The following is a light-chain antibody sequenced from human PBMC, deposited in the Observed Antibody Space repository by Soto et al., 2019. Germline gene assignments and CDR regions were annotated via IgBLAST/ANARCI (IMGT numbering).Light chain of an antibody. CDR2: GNN. CDR1: SPNIGAGYG. CDR3: QSYDNSLNGGV. Sequence: QSVLTQPPSVSGAPGQRVTISCTGSSPNIGAGYGVHWYQQAPGAVPKLIIYGNNNRPSGVPDRISGSKSGTSVTLAITGLQADDEADYYCQSYDNSLNGGVFGGGTKLTVL. J-gene: IGLJ3*02. V-gene: IGLV1-40*01.